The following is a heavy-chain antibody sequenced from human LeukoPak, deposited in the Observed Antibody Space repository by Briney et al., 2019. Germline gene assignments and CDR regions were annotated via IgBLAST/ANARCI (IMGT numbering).Heavy chain of an antibody. CDR1: GGSISSGDYY. CDR3: ARVQKGDYSIDY. J-gene: IGHJ4*02. CDR2: IYYSGST. D-gene: IGHD4-11*01. V-gene: IGHV4-30-4*01. Sequence: PSETLSLTCTVSGGSISSGDYYWSWIRQPPGKGLEWIGYIYYSGSTYYNPSLKSRVTISVDTSKNQFSLKLSSVTAADTAVYYCARVQKGDYSIDYWGQGTLVTVSS.